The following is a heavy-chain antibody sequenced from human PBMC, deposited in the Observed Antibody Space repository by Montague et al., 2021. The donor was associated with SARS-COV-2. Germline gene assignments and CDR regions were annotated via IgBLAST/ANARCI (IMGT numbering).Heavy chain of an antibody. V-gene: IGHV4-4*02. D-gene: IGHD6-13*01. Sequence: SETLSLTCAVSGGSISSSNWWSWVRQPPGKGLEWVGEIYHSGSTNYNPSLKSRVTISVDKSKNQFSLRLSSVTAADTAVYYCARGGSSRFPFDYWGQGTLVTVSS. CDR1: GGSISSSNW. J-gene: IGHJ4*02. CDR2: IYHSGST. CDR3: ARGGSSRFPFDY.